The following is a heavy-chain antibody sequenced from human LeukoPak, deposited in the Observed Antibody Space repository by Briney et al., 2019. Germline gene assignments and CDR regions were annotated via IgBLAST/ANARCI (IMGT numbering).Heavy chain of an antibody. J-gene: IGHJ4*02. CDR1: GFTFSSYG. V-gene: IGHV3-30*03. D-gene: IGHD1-26*01. Sequence: PGGSLRLSCAASGFTFSSYGMHWVRQAPGKGLEWVAVISYDGSNKYYADSVKGRSTISRDNSKNTLYLQMNSLRAEDTAVYYCARARIVGATTLDYWGQGTLVTVSS. CDR3: ARARIVGATTLDY. CDR2: ISYDGSNK.